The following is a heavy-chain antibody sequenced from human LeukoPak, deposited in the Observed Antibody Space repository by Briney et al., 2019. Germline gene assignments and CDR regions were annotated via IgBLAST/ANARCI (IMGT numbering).Heavy chain of an antibody. CDR1: GFXFSDYE. Sequence: PGGSLRLSCAASGFXFSDYEMNWLRQAPGKGLEWLSYTSTGGRTVKYADSVKGRFTISRDNARSSLYLQMTNLRVEDTAVYFCARGGTVTYYFDHWGQGILVAVSS. J-gene: IGHJ4*02. V-gene: IGHV3-48*03. CDR2: TSTGGRTV. CDR3: ARGGTVTYYFDH. D-gene: IGHD4-11*01.